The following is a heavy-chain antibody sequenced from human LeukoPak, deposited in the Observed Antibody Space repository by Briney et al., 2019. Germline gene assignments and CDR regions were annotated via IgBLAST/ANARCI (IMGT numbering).Heavy chain of an antibody. V-gene: IGHV1-2*02. CDR1: GYTFTGYY. CDR2: INPNSGGT. Sequence: GASVKVSCKASGYTFTGYYMHWVRQAPGQGLEWMGWINPNSGGTNYAQKFQGGVTMTRDTSISTAYMELSRLRSDDTAVYYCARAPFFDSSGYPGFYWGQGTLVTVSS. CDR3: ARAPFFDSSGYPGFY. D-gene: IGHD3-22*01. J-gene: IGHJ4*02.